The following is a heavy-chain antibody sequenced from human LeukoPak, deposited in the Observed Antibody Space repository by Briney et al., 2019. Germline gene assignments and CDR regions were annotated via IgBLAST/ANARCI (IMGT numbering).Heavy chain of an antibody. CDR1: GGSIRSSSYY. D-gene: IGHD6-13*01. Sequence: SETLSLTCTVSGGSIRSSSYYWGWIRQPPGKGLEWIGSIYYSGSTYYNPSLKSRVAISVVTPKNQFSLKLSSVTAADTAVYYCARDLYSSRTNDAFVIWGLGTMVTVSS. V-gene: IGHV4-39*07. J-gene: IGHJ3*02. CDR3: ARDLYSSRTNDAFVI. CDR2: IYYSGST.